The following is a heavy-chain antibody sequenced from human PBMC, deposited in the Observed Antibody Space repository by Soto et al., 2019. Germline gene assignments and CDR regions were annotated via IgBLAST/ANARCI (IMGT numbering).Heavy chain of an antibody. Sequence: QVQLVESGGGVVQPGRSLRLSCAASGFTFSSYGMHWVRQAPGKGLEWVAVIWYDGSNKYYADSVKGRFTISRDNSKNTLYLQMNSLRAEDTAVYYCARDLSGSSYSDYWGQGTLVTVSS. V-gene: IGHV3-33*01. J-gene: IGHJ4*02. CDR2: IWYDGSNK. CDR3: ARDLSGSSYSDY. CDR1: GFTFSSYG. D-gene: IGHD6-13*01.